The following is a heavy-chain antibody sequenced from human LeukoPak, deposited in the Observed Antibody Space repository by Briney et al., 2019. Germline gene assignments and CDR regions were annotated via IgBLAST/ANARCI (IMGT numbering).Heavy chain of an antibody. CDR1: GFTFSSYG. V-gene: IGHV3-30*18. J-gene: IGHJ4*02. CDR3: AKGRAYYDSSGYYYPEYFDY. D-gene: IGHD3-22*01. CDR2: ISYDGSNK. Sequence: GGSLRLSCAASGFTFSSYGMHWVRQAPGKGLEWVAVISYDGSNKYYADSVKGRFTISRDNSKNTLYLQMNSLRAEDTAVYYCAKGRAYYDSSGYYYPEYFDYWGQGTLVTVSS.